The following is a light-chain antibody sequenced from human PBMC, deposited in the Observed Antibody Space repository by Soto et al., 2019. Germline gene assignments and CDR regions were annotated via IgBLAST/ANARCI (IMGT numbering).Light chain of an antibody. CDR2: DVS. J-gene: IGLJ1*01. Sequence: HSVLTQPPSASGSPGQSVTISCTGTSSDVGAYDWISWYQQHPGKAPKVMIYDVSKRPPGVPDRFSGSKSGNTASLTVSGLQTEDEADYYCCAYAGSYTRYVFGTGTKLTVL. CDR1: SSDVGAYDW. CDR3: CAYAGSYTRYV. V-gene: IGLV2-8*01.